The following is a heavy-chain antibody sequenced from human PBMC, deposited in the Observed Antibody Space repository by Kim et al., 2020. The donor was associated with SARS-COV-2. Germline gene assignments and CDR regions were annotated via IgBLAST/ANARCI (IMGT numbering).Heavy chain of an antibody. V-gene: IGHV3-30*18. D-gene: IGHD6-13*01. J-gene: IGHJ1*01. CDR2: ISYDGSNK. CDR1: GFSFSSYG. CDR3: AKDSSNWYNYFHH. Sequence: GGSLRLSCAASGFSFSSYGMHWVRQAPGKGLEWVAVISYDGSNKYYADSVKGRFTISRDNSKNTLYLQMHSMRADDTAIYYCAKDSSNWYNYFHHWGQGT.